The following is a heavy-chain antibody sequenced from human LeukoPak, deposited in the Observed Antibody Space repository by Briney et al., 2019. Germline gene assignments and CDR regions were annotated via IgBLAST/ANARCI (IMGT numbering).Heavy chain of an antibody. J-gene: IGHJ6*03. CDR3: ARGVDYYGSGSYSCCYCYMDV. CDR1: GESSRTNH. V-gene: IGHV4-34*01. CDR2: VNHSGST. Sequence: PSETPSLTPADYGESSRTNHRSPIPHPPGKGLERIGEVNHSGSTNYNPSLKSRVTISVDTSKIQFSLKLSSVTAADTAVYYCARGVDYYGSGSYSCCYCYMDVWGKGSTVGVCS. D-gene: IGHD3-10*01.